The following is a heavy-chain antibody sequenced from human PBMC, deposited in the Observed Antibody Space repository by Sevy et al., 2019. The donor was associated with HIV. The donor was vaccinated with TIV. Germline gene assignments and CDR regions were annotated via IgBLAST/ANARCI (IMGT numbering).Heavy chain of an antibody. Sequence: GGSLRLSCVASGFTFDDYAMHWVRQAPGKGPEWVSGRSWNSGSIGYAESVKGRFTISRDNAKNCLYLQMNSLRVEDTALYYCAKGIGYSNGWYSWFDSWGQGTLVTVSS. CDR2: RSWNSGSI. CDR3: AKGIGYSNGWYSWFDS. CDR1: GFTFDDYA. D-gene: IGHD6-19*01. J-gene: IGHJ5*01. V-gene: IGHV3-9*01.